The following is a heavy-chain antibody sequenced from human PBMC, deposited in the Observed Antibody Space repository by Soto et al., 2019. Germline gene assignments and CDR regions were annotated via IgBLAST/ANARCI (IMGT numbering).Heavy chain of an antibody. CDR2: INPATGAA. CDR1: GYPVTAYY. V-gene: IGHV1-2*02. Sequence: QLHLVQSGAVVKKPGASVTVSCSASGYPVTAYYMHWVRQAPGRGLEWMGGINPATGAAKYTQTCQGRVTTTRGTSPSTVFMELSGLTSEATAVFYCARGGGVGVAGSAAFDMWGQGTLVTVSS. J-gene: IGHJ3*02. CDR3: ARGGGVGVAGSAAFDM. D-gene: IGHD3-3*01.